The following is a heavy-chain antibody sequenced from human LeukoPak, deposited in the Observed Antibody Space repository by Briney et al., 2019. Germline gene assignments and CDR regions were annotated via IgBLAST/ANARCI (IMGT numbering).Heavy chain of an antibody. CDR2: ISGTGGTT. CDR3: AKFRSTSRDAFDI. D-gene: IGHD3-10*01. CDR1: GFTFSSYW. Sequence: PGGSLRLSCAASGFTFSSYWMHWVRQAPGKGLEWVSVISGTGGTTYYADSVQGRFTISRDNSKNTLYLQMNSLRAEDTALYYCAKFRSTSRDAFDIWGQGTMVTVSS. V-gene: IGHV3-23*01. J-gene: IGHJ3*02.